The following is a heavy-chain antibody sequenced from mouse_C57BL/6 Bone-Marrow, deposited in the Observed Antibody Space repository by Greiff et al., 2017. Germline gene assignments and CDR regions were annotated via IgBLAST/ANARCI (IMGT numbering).Heavy chain of an antibody. CDR3: ARVWFPFAY. J-gene: IGHJ3*01. CDR2: IWTGGGT. CDR1: GFSLTSYA. Sequence: VQLVESGPGLVAPSQSLSITCTVSGFSLTSYAISWVRQPPGKGLEWLGVIWTGGGTNYNSAPKSRLSISQDNAKTHVFLKINSQQTDDTARYYCARVWFPFAYWGQGTLVTVSA. V-gene: IGHV2-9-1*01. D-gene: IGHD2-2*01.